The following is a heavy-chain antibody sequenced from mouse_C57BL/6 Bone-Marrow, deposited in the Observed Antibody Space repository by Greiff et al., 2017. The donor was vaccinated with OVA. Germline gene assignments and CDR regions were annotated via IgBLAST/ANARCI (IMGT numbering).Heavy chain of an antibody. CDR1: GYTFTSYD. CDR3: ARPSFYYGSSYWFAY. D-gene: IGHD1-1*01. CDR2: IYPRDGST. J-gene: IGHJ3*01. Sequence: VQLQQSGPELVKPGASVKLSCKASGYTFTSYDINWVKQRPGQGLEWIGWIYPRDGSTKYNEKFKGKATFTVDTSSSTAYMELHSLTSEDSAVYFCARPSFYYGSSYWFAYWGQGTLVTVSA. V-gene: IGHV1-85*01.